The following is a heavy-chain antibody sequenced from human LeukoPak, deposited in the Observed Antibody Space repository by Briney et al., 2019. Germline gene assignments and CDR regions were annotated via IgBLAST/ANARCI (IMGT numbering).Heavy chain of an antibody. D-gene: IGHD1-26*01. J-gene: IGHJ6*03. CDR3: ATDRPQSIVGATRAYYYYYMDV. V-gene: IGHV1-46*01. CDR1: GYTFTSYY. Sequence: ASVKVSCKASGYTFTSYYLHWVRQAPGQGLEWMGIINPSGGSTSYAQKFQGRVTMTEDTSTDTAYMELSSLRSEDTAVYYCATDRPQSIVGATRAYYYYYMDVWGKGTTVTVSS. CDR2: INPSGGST.